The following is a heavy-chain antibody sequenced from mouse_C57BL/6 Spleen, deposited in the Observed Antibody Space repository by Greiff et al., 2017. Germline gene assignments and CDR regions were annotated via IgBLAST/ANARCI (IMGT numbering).Heavy chain of an antibody. V-gene: IGHV1-39*01. CDR3: AREMVTTGWMEY. J-gene: IGHJ4*01. D-gene: IGHD2-2*01. CDR1: GYSFTDYN. CDR2: INPKYGTT. Sequence: EVQLQESGPELVKPGASVKISCKASGYSFTDYNMNWVKQSHGKSLEWIGVINPKYGTTSYNQKFKGKATMTVDQSSSTAYMQLNMLTSEDSAVYYCAREMVTTGWMEYWGQGTSVTVSS.